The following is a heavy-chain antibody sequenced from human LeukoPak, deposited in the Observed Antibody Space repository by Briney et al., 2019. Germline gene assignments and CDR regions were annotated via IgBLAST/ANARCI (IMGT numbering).Heavy chain of an antibody. D-gene: IGHD2-21*02. CDR3: ARGYSTYCGGDCYPDDAFDI. CDR1: GFIFSSYG. J-gene: IGHJ3*02. CDR2: IQYDGSDK. V-gene: IGHV3-30*02. Sequence: PGGSLRLSCAASGFIFSSYGMHWVRQAPGKGLEWVAFIQYDGSDKYYADSVKGRFTISRDNSKNTLYLQMNSLRAEDTAVYYCARGYSTYCGGDCYPDDAFDIWGQGTMITVSS.